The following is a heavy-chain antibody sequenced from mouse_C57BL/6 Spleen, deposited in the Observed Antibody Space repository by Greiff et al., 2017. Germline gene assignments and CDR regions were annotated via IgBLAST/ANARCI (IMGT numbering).Heavy chain of an antibody. V-gene: IGHV1-74*01. D-gene: IGHD1-1*01. CDR2: IHPSDSDT. CDR3: SITVVAPYYFDY. Sequence: QVQLQQPGAELVKPGASVKVSCKASGYTFTSYWMHWVKQRPGQGLEWIGRIHPSDSDTNYNQKFKGKATLTVDKSSSAAYMQLSSLTSEDSAVYYCSITVVAPYYFDYWGQGTTLTVSS. CDR1: GYTFTSYW. J-gene: IGHJ2*01.